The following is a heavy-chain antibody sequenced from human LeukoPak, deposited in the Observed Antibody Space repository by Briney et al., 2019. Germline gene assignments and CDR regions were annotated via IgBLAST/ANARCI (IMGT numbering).Heavy chain of an antibody. D-gene: IGHD2-15*01. V-gene: IGHV3-7*05. CDR2: IKQVGSEK. Sequence: GGSLRLSCGASGFTFRTYWMRWVPQAPGKGLEGVANIKQVGSEKFYVDSRKGRFTISRDNDNDPLDLQMNSLSVEDTAVYYCVRDWGGSGHRFDSWGQGTLVTVSS. J-gene: IGHJ4*02. CDR1: GFTFRTYW. CDR3: VRDWGGSGHRFDS.